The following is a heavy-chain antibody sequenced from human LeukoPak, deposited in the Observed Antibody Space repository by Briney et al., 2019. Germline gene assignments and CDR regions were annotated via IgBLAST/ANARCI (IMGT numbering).Heavy chain of an antibody. J-gene: IGHJ4*02. V-gene: IGHV1-46*01. CDR1: GYTFTGYW. Sequence: ASVKLSCKAFGYTFTGYWMHWVRQAPGQGPEWMGVISPSGGSTIYAQKFKGRVTLTRDMSTSTDYLELSSLRSEDTAVYYCARGQFRLSDYDSSGFDYWGQGTLVTVSS. CDR2: ISPSGGST. CDR3: ARGQFRLSDYDSSGFDY. D-gene: IGHD3-22*01.